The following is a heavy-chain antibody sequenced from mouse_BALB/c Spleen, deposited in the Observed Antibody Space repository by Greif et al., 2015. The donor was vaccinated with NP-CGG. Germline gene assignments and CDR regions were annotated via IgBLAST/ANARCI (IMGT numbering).Heavy chain of an antibody. V-gene: IGHV14-3*02. J-gene: IGHJ2*01. CDR1: GFNIKDTY. CDR3: AVGNTFGFDY. D-gene: IGHD2-1*01. Sequence: VQLQQSGAELVKPGASVKLSCTASGFNIKDTYMHWVEQRPEQGLEWIGRIDPANGNTKYDPKFQGKATTTADTSSNTAYLQLSSLTSEDTAVYYCAVGNTFGFDYWGQGITLTVSS. CDR2: IDPANGNT.